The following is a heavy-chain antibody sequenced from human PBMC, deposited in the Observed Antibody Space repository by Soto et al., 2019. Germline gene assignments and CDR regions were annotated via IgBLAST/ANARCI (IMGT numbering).Heavy chain of an antibody. D-gene: IGHD5-18*01. V-gene: IGHV3-33*01. CDR2: IWYDGSNK. J-gene: IGHJ4*02. CDR1: GFTFSSYG. Sequence: QVQLVESGGGVVQPGRSLRLSCAASGFTFSSYGMHWVRQAPGKGLEWVAVIWYDGSNKYYADSVKGRFTTSRDNSKNTLYLQMNSLRAEDTAVYYCARDGGYSYGPFDYWGQGTLVTVSS. CDR3: ARDGGYSYGPFDY.